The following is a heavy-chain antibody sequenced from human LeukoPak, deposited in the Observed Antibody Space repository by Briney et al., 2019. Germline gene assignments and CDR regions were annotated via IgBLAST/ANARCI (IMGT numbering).Heavy chain of an antibody. CDR1: GYTFTGYY. J-gene: IGHJ5*02. V-gene: IGHV1-2*02. D-gene: IGHD3-22*01. CDR2: INPNSGGT. CDR3: ARDRDSSGYRNWFDP. Sequence: ASVKVSCKASGYTFTGYYMHWVRQAPGQGLEWMGWINPNSGGTNYAQKFQGRVTMTRDTSISTAYMELSRLRSEDTAVYYCARDRDSSGYRNWFDPWGQGTLVTVSS.